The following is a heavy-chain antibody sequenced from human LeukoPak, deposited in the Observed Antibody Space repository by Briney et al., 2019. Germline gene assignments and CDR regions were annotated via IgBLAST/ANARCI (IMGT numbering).Heavy chain of an antibody. CDR1: GGSISSYY. Sequence: SETLSLTCTVSGGSISSYYWSWIRQPPGKGLEWIGYIYYSGSTNYNPSLKSRVTISVDTSKNQFSLKLSSVTAADTAVYYCASRSIEYLPAANDAFDNWGQGTMVTVSS. CDR3: ASRSIEYLPAANDAFDN. CDR2: IYYSGST. D-gene: IGHD2-2*01. V-gene: IGHV4-59*01. J-gene: IGHJ3*02.